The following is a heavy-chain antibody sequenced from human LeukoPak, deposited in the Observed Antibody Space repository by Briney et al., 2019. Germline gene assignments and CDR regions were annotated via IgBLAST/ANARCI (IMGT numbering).Heavy chain of an antibody. V-gene: IGHV4-39*07. CDR3: ASRKLGNDY. D-gene: IGHD7-27*01. J-gene: IGHJ4*02. CDR1: GGSISSSAYY. CDR2: VYYSGGT. Sequence: PSETLSLTCTVSGGSISSSAYYWGWIRQPPGKGLEWIGSVYYSGGTYYNPSLKSRVTISADTSNNHFSLELTSVTAADTAVYYCASRKLGNDYWGQGTLVTVSS.